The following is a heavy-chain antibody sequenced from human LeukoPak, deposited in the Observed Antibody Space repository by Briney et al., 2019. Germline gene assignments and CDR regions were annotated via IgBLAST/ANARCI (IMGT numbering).Heavy chain of an antibody. CDR1: GGSFSGYY. D-gene: IGHD2-2*01. Sequence: SETLPLTCAVYGGSFSGYYWSWIRQPPGKGLEWIGEINHSGSTNYNPSLKSRVTISVDTSKNQFSLKLSSVTAADTAVYYCARARPRYCSSTSCYVHYYYGMDAWGQGTTVTVSS. V-gene: IGHV4-34*01. CDR3: ARARPRYCSSTSCYVHYYYGMDA. J-gene: IGHJ6*02. CDR2: INHSGST.